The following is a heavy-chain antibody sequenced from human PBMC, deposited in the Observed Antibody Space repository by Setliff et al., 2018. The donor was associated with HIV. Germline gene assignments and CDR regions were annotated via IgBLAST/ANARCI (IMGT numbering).Heavy chain of an antibody. D-gene: IGHD6-19*01. CDR3: ARRNSGWYDAFDI. CDR2: IYHSGTT. V-gene: IGHV4-38-2*01. Sequence: KPSETLSLTCAVSGYSISSGYYWGWIRQPPGKGLEWVGSIYHSGTTYYNPSLKSRVTISVDTSKNQFSLKLSSVTAADTAVYHCARRNSGWYDAFDIWGQGTMVTVS. J-gene: IGHJ3*02. CDR1: GYSISSGYY.